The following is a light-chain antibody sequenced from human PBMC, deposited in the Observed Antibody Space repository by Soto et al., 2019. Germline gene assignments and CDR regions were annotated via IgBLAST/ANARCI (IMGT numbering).Light chain of an antibody. CDR3: QHYNNLPPFT. Sequence: DIQMTQSPSSLSASVGARVSITCQASQDIGTSLSWFHHKPGRAPKLLIYGASYLETGVPSRFRGSGSGTDFTFTITSLQPEDIATYYCQHYNNLPPFTFGPGTIVDIK. CDR2: GAS. J-gene: IGKJ3*01. V-gene: IGKV1-33*01. CDR1: QDIGTS.